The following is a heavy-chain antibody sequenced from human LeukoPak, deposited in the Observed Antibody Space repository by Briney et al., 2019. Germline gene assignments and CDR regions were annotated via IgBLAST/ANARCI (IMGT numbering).Heavy chain of an antibody. Sequence: GGSLRLSCAASGFTLSSYGMHWVRQAPGKGLEWVAFIRYDGSNKYYADSVKGRFTISRDNSKNTLYLQMNSLRAEDTAVYYCAKDRRGLDIVVVPAAKEFDYWGQGTLVTVSS. CDR2: IRYDGSNK. J-gene: IGHJ4*02. CDR1: GFTLSSYG. V-gene: IGHV3-30*02. CDR3: AKDRRGLDIVVVPAAKEFDY. D-gene: IGHD2-2*03.